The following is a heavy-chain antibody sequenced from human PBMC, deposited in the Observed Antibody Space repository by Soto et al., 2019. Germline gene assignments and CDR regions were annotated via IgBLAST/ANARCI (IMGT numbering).Heavy chain of an antibody. CDR3: AKDEVGAVYYSYDGMDV. CDR1: GFTFSSYA. D-gene: IGHD1-26*01. CDR2: ISGSGGST. V-gene: IGHV3-23*01. J-gene: IGHJ6*02. Sequence: EVQLLESGGGLVQPGGSLRLSCAASGFTFSSYAMSWVRQAPGKGLEWVSAISGSGGSTYYADSVKGRFTISRDNSKNTLYLQMNSLRAEDTAVYYCAKDEVGAVYYSYDGMDVWGQGTTVTVSS.